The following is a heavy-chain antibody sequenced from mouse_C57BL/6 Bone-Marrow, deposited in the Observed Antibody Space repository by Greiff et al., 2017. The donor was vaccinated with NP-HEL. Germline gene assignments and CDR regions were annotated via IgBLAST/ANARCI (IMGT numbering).Heavy chain of an antibody. CDR3: ARRATGGAMDY. CDR1: GYTFTSYW. CDR2: IAPNSGGT. J-gene: IGHJ4*01. D-gene: IGHD3-1*01. V-gene: IGHV1-72*01. Sequence: QVQLQQPGAELVKPGASVKLSCKASGYTFTSYWMHWVKQRPGRGLEWIGRIAPNSGGTKYNEKFKSKATLTVDKPSSTAYMQLSSLTSEDSAVYYCARRATGGAMDYWGQGTSVTVSS.